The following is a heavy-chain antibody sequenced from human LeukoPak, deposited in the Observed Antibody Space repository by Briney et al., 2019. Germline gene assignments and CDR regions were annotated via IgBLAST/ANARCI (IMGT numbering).Heavy chain of an antibody. D-gene: IGHD5-18*01. CDR3: AKADRVAWIQLWSPFDY. CDR1: GFTFSSYA. CDR2: TSGSGGST. V-gene: IGHV3-23*01. J-gene: IGHJ4*02. Sequence: GGSLRLSCAASGFTFSSYAMSWVRQAPGKGLEWVSATSGSGGSTYYADSVKGRFTISRDNSKNTLYLQMNSLRAEDTAVYYCAKADRVAWIQLWSPFDYWGQGTLVTVSS.